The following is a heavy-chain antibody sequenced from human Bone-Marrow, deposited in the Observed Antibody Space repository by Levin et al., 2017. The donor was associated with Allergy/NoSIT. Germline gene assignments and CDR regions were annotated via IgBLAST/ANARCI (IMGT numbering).Heavy chain of an antibody. CDR2: IYSGGGRT. V-gene: IGHV3-53*01. CDR3: ANWYTGSIRAFQN. CDR1: GFTVISNY. D-gene: IGHD1-26*01. J-gene: IGHJ4*03. Sequence: QPSETLSLTCAASGFTVISNYMTWVRQAPGKGLEWVSVIYSGGGRTDYADSVKGRFTISRDYSKNTLYLQMNSLRAEDTAIYYCANWYTGSIRAFQNWGQGTMVTVSS.